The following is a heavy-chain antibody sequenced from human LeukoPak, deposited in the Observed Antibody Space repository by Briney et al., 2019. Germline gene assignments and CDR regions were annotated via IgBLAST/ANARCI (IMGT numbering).Heavy chain of an antibody. CDR3: ARVSRSLYDILTGYYSFQFDY. CDR1: GYTFTSYG. D-gene: IGHD3-9*01. J-gene: IGHJ4*02. CDR2: ISAYNGNT. Sequence: ASVKVSCKASGYTFTSYGISWVRQAPGQGLEWMGWISAYNGNTNYAQKLQGRVTMTTDTSTSTAYMELRSLRSDDTAVYYCARVSRSLYDILTGYYSFQFDYWGRGTLVTVSS. V-gene: IGHV1-18*01.